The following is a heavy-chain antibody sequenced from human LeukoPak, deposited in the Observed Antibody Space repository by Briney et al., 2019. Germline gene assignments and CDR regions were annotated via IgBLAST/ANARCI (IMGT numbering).Heavy chain of an antibody. CDR2: VYYTGTT. Sequence: PSETLSLTCTVSGASIRISNYYWGWIRQPPGKGLEWIASVYYTGTTYYNPSLKSRVTIFVETSKNQVSLRLSSVTAADTAVYYCTRHSNYASGSTAKGLFDYWGQGTLVSVSS. J-gene: IGHJ4*02. D-gene: IGHD3-10*01. V-gene: IGHV4-39*01. CDR1: GASIRISNYY. CDR3: TRHSNYASGSTAKGLFDY.